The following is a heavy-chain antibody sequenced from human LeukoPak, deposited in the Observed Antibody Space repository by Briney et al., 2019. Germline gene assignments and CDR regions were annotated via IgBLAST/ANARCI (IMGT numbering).Heavy chain of an antibody. Sequence: SETLSLTCTVSGGSISSGGYYWSWIRQHPGKRLEWIGYIYYSGSTYYNPSLKSRVTISVDTSKNQFSLKLSSVTAADTAVYYCARGYSYGYGIDPWGQGTLVTVSS. V-gene: IGHV4-31*03. CDR3: ARGYSYGYGIDP. CDR2: IYYSGST. J-gene: IGHJ5*02. D-gene: IGHD5-18*01. CDR1: GGSISSGGYY.